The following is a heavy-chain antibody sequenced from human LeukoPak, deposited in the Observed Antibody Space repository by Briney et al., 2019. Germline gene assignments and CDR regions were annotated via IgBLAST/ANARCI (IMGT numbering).Heavy chain of an antibody. CDR3: AKDSSPLGFDY. CDR1: GYTFTSYG. Sequence: ASVKVSCKVSGYTFTSYGISWVRQAPGQGLEWMGRISPYNGNTKYAQKFQDRVNMTTDTSTSTAYMELRSLRSDDTAVYYCAKDSSPLGFDYWGQGTLVTVSS. J-gene: IGHJ4*02. CDR2: ISPYNGNT. V-gene: IGHV1-18*01.